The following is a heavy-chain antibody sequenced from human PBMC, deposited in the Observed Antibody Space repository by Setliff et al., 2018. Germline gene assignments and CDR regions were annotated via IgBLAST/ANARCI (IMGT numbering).Heavy chain of an antibody. CDR2: INLRGST. CDR1: GGTFSDYY. Sequence: SETLSLTCAAYGGTFSDYYWTWIRQPPGKGLEWVGEINLRGSTTYNPSLKSRVTISVDTSKDQFPLKVISMTAADTAVYYCARGRNIAARLLDSWGQGTLVTVSS. V-gene: IGHV4-34*01. J-gene: IGHJ4*02. D-gene: IGHD6-6*01. CDR3: ARGRNIAARLLDS.